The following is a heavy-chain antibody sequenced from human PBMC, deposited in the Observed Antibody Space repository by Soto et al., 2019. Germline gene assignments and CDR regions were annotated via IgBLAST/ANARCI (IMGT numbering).Heavy chain of an antibody. D-gene: IGHD2-2*01. CDR3: ARKDCSSASCYAWVAGWFDP. J-gene: IGHJ5*02. Sequence: QVQLVQSGAEVKQPGASVKVSCKASGYTFPTYGIGWVRQAPGQGLEWMGWISPYNGNTNYAQKFQGRVIMTTDTSTSTAYMELRSLRSDDTAVYYCARKDCSSASCYAWVAGWFDPWGQGTPVTVSS. CDR1: GYTFPTYG. CDR2: ISPYNGNT. V-gene: IGHV1-18*01.